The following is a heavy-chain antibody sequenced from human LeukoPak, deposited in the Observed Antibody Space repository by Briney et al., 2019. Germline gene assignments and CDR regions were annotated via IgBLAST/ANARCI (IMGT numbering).Heavy chain of an antibody. CDR1: GYTFTSYG. Sequence: GASVKVSCKASGYTFTSYGISWVRQAPGRGLEWMGWISAYNGNTNYAQKLQGRVTMTTDTSTSTAYMELRSLRSDDTAVYYCARDPHYYGSGSYYNDNWFDPWGQGTLVTVSS. J-gene: IGHJ5*02. D-gene: IGHD3-10*01. CDR2: ISAYNGNT. CDR3: ARDPHYYGSGSYYNDNWFDP. V-gene: IGHV1-18*01.